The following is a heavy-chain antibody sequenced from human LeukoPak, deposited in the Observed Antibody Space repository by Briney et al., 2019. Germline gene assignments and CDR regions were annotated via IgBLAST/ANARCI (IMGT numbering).Heavy chain of an antibody. J-gene: IGHJ6*02. CDR3: ARHSGWASTRGYYGMDV. CDR2: IVYSGST. CDR1: GVSISSSSYY. Sequence: SETLSLTCTVSGVSISSSSYYWAWIRQPPWRGLQLIGSIVYSGSTYYNPSLKSRVTISVDTSKNQFSLTLTAVTAADTAVYYCARHSGWASTRGYYGMDVWGQGTTVTASS. D-gene: IGHD6-19*01. V-gene: IGHV4-39*01.